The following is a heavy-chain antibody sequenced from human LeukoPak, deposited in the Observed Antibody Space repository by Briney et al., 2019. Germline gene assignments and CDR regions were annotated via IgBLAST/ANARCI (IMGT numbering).Heavy chain of an antibody. CDR1: GFTFSSYA. J-gene: IGHJ4*02. D-gene: IGHD2-2*01. CDR3: ARDRGDCSSSTCYRPADC. V-gene: IGHV3-30-3*01. Sequence: GGSLRLSCAASGFTFSSYAMHWVRRAPGKGLEWVAIISYDVSNKHYADSVKGRFTISRDNSKNTLYLQMNSLRVEDTAVYYCARDRGDCSSSTCYRPADCWGQGTLVTVSS. CDR2: ISYDVSNK.